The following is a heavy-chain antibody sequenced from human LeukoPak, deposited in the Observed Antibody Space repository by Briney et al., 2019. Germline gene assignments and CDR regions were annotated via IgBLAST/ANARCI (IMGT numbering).Heavy chain of an antibody. V-gene: IGHV4-34*01. CDR2: INHSGST. CDR1: GGSFSGYY. D-gene: IGHD5-18*01. CDR3: ARGSWWIRNWFDP. J-gene: IGHJ5*02. Sequence: PSETLFLTCAVYGGSFSGYYWSWIRQPPGKGLQWIGEINHSGSTNYNPSLKSRVTISVDTSKNQFSLKLSSVTAADTAVYYCARGSWWIRNWFDPWGQGTLVTVSS.